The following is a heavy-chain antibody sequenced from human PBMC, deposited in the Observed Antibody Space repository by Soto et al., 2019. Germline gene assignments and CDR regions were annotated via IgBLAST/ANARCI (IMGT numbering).Heavy chain of an antibody. J-gene: IGHJ4*02. CDR3: ARGGVSTRTFDY. D-gene: IGHD3-3*01. V-gene: IGHV5-51*01. CDR2: IYPSDSDT. CDR1: GYNFAGYW. Sequence: GESLKISCKGSGYNFAGYWIARVRQMPGKGRELMGIIYPSDSDTRYRPSFQGQVTISADKSISSAYLQLSSLRASDTAMYYCARGGVSTRTFDYWGQGTPVTVAS.